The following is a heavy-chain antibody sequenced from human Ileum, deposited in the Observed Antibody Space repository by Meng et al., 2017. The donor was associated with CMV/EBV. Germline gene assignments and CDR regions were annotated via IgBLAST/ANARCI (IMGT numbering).Heavy chain of an antibody. V-gene: IGHV2-5*02. Sequence: QITLKASGPTLVPPTQTLPLTCTFSGFFLSTNGVGVGWVRKPPGKAPEWLAFIYWDDDKRYSPSLQSRLTITKDTSKNHVVFTMTNMDPVDTATYYCAYRFATVTTYMDVWGQGTTVTVSS. CDR1: GFFLSTNGVG. J-gene: IGHJ6*02. CDR3: AYRFATVTTYMDV. CDR2: IYWDDDK. D-gene: IGHD4-17*01.